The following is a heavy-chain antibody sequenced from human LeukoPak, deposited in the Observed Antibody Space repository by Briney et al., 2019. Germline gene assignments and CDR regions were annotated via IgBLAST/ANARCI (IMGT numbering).Heavy chain of an antibody. Sequence: GGSLRLSCAASGFTFSSYGMHWVRQAPGKGLEWVAVIWYDGSNKYYADSVKGRFTISRDNSKNTLYLQMNSLRAEDTAVYYCARAYPGIAAAEWGQGTLVTVSS. CDR2: IWYDGSNK. V-gene: IGHV3-33*01. J-gene: IGHJ4*02. CDR1: GFTFSSYG. CDR3: ARAYPGIAAAE. D-gene: IGHD6-13*01.